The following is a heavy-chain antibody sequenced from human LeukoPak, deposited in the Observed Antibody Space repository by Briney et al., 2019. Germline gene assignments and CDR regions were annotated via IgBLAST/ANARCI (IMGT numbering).Heavy chain of an antibody. Sequence: GASVKASCKASGGTFSSYAISWVRQAPGQGLEWMGGIIPIFGTANYAQKFQGRVTITADESTSTAYMELSSLRSEDTAVYYCARDRGQWLVRGYFDYWGQGTLVTVSS. D-gene: IGHD6-19*01. CDR2: IIPIFGTA. J-gene: IGHJ4*02. V-gene: IGHV1-69*13. CDR3: ARDRGQWLVRGYFDY. CDR1: GGTFSSYA.